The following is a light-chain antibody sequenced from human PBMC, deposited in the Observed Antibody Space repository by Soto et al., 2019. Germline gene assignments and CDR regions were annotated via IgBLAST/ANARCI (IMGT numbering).Light chain of an antibody. Sequence: IVMTQSPATLSLSPGGRGTLSWGASQTVSTRLAWYQQKPGQAPRPPIYGASNRATGIPDRFSGSGSATEFTLTISSLQSEDFAVYYCQQRSNWTPTFGQGTRLEIK. J-gene: IGKJ5*01. V-gene: IGKV3D-15*01. CDR1: QTVSTR. CDR2: GAS. CDR3: QQRSNWTPT.